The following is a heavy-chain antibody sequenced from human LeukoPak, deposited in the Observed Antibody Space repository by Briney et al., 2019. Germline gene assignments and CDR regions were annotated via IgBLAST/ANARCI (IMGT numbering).Heavy chain of an antibody. CDR1: GYTFTGYY. D-gene: IGHD3-22*01. V-gene: IGHV1-2*02. CDR2: INPNSGGT. Sequence: ASVKVSCKASGYTFTGYYMHWVRQAPGQGLEWMGWINPNSGGTNYAQKFQGRVTMTRDTSISTAYMEPSRLRSDDTAVYYCARDMSYYDSSGYYYGRYYFDYWGQGTLVTVSS. CDR3: ARDMSYYDSSGYYYGRYYFDY. J-gene: IGHJ4*02.